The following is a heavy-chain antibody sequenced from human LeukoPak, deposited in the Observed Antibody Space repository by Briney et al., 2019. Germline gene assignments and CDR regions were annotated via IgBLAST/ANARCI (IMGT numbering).Heavy chain of an antibody. CDR2: INPSGGST. V-gene: IGHV1-46*01. Sequence: ASVKVSCKASGYTFTSYFIHWVRQAPGQGLEWMGIINPSGGSTSYAQKFQGRVTMTRDTSTSTVSMELSSLRSEDTAVYHCARAYTSSSPFDYWGQGTLVTVSS. CDR3: ARAYTSSSPFDY. D-gene: IGHD6-6*01. CDR1: GYTFTSYF. J-gene: IGHJ4*02.